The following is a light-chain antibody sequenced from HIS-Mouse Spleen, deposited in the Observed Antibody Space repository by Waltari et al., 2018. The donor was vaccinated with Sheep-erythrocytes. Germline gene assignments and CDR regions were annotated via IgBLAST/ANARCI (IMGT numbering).Light chain of an antibody. CDR2: AAS. J-gene: IGKJ4*01. CDR1: QSISSY. Sequence: DIQMTQSPSSLSESVGDRVTITCRGSQSISSYLNWYQQKPGKAPQLLIYAASNLKSGVPSRFSGSGSGTDFTLTISSLQPEDFATYYCQQSYSTPPTFGGGTKVEIK. V-gene: IGKV1-39*01. CDR3: QQSYSTPPT.